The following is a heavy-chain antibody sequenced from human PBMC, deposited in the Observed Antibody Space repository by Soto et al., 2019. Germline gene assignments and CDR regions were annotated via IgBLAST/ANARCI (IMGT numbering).Heavy chain of an antibody. J-gene: IGHJ5*02. CDR3: ANRYYNFWSAYLKGPAWFAP. D-gene: IGHD3-3*01. CDR2: INHSGST. Sequence: TLSHTCSVYNGSFTGYYWSWILQPPFKLLECIWEINHSGSTNYNPSLKSRVTISLDTSKNQFSLKLSSVTAADTAVYYCANRYYNFWSAYLKGPAWFAPWGQGTLVTVSS. V-gene: IGHV4-34*01. CDR1: NGSFTGYY.